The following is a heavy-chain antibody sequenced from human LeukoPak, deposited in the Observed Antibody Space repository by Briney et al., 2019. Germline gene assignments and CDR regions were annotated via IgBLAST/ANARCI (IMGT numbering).Heavy chain of an antibody. V-gene: IGHV3-74*01. J-gene: IGHJ3*02. Sequence: GGSLRLSCAASGFTFSSYTMNWVRQGPGKGLVWVPRINSDGSGTSYADSVKGRFTISRDNAKNTLYLQMNSLRAEDTAVYYCARAGEGLLAYSFDIWGQGAMVTVSS. CDR1: GFTFSSYT. CDR2: INSDGSGT. D-gene: IGHD1-26*01. CDR3: ARAGEGLLAYSFDI.